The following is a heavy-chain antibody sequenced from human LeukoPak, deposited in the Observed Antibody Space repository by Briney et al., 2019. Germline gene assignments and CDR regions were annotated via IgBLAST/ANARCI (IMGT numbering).Heavy chain of an antibody. Sequence: SETLSLTCTVSGGSISSGGYYWSWIRQPPGKGLEWIGYIYHSGSTYYNPSLKSRVTISVDRSKNQFSLKLSSVTAADTAVYYCARDRRGYSYGLFDYWGQGTLVTVSS. V-gene: IGHV4-30-2*01. J-gene: IGHJ4*02. CDR2: IYHSGST. D-gene: IGHD5-18*01. CDR1: GGSISSGGYY. CDR3: ARDRRGYSYGLFDY.